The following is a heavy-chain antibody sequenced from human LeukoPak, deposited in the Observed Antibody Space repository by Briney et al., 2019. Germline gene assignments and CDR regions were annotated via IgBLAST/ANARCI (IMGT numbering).Heavy chain of an antibody. D-gene: IGHD5-18*01. J-gene: IGHJ4*02. V-gene: IGHV4-39*01. CDR3: ARQDMPWIQLRVGYYFDY. CDR1: GVSISSSYY. Sequence: SETLSLTCTVSGVSISSSYYWGWIRQPPGKGLEWIGSISYSGSTYYNPSLKSRVTISVDTSKNQFSLKLSSVTAADTAVYYCARQDMPWIQLRVGYYFDYWGQGTLVTVSS. CDR2: ISYSGST.